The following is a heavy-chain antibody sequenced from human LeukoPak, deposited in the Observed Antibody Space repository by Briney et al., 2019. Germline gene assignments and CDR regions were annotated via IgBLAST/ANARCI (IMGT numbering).Heavy chain of an antibody. D-gene: IGHD6-19*01. J-gene: IGHJ4*02. CDR3: ARGPGIAVAGTVR. CDR1: GFTFRDYA. Sequence: PGGSLRLSCAASGFTFRDYAMYWVRQAPGKGLEYVSVISTDGSRIYYADSVKGRFTISRDNSKNTLYLQMNSLRAEDTAVYYCARGPGIAVAGTVRWGQGTLVTVSS. V-gene: IGHV3-64*02. CDR2: ISTDGSRI.